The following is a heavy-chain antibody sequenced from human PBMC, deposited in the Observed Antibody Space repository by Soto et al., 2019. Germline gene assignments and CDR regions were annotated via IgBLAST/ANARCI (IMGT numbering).Heavy chain of an antibody. V-gene: IGHV3-48*02. D-gene: IGHD3-9*01. CDR3: AEAAHPNTGWPSYFDS. CDR2: ISPRGDNI. CDR1: AFSLANFP. Sequence: GRCMRLSWVRSAFSLANFPMNWVSQTPGKGREWISSISPRGDNIYYTDSGNGPLSISRDNPGNSLYRRRASLRHKEAALYYCAEAAHPNTGWPSYFDSWGQGVPVTV. J-gene: IGHJ4*02.